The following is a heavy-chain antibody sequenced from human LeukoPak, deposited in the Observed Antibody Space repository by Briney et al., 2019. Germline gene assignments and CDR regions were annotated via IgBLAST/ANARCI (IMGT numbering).Heavy chain of an antibody. CDR1: GFTFGDYA. Sequence: SGRSLRLSCTASGFTFGDYAMSWVRQAPGKGLEWVGFIRSKAYGGTTECAASVKGRFTISRDDSKSIAYLQMNSLKTEDTAVYYCTRRSGSLHFDYWGQGTLVTVSS. J-gene: IGHJ4*02. V-gene: IGHV3-49*04. CDR3: TRRSGSLHFDY. CDR2: IRSKAYGGTT. D-gene: IGHD3-10*01.